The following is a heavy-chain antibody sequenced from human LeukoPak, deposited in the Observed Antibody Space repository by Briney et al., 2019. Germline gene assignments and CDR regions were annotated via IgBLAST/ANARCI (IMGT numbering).Heavy chain of an antibody. V-gene: IGHV3-7*03. Sequence: GGSLRLSCAASGFAFSTYWMNWVRQDPGKGLEWVASIKQREFYVDSVKGRFTISRDNAANSLYLQMNSLRAEDTAIYYCSRGPANIYSTSWFDYWGQGALVTVSS. CDR2: IKQRE. CDR3: SRGPANIYSTSWFDY. J-gene: IGHJ4*02. D-gene: IGHD3-3*01. CDR1: GFAFSTYW.